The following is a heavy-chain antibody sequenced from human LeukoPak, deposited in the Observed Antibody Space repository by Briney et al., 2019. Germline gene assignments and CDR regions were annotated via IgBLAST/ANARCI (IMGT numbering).Heavy chain of an antibody. CDR1: GGTFSSYA. J-gene: IGHJ4*02. V-gene: IGHV1-69*04. CDR3: ARDEAYCGGDCYSVGY. CDR2: IIPILGTA. Sequence: SVKVSCKASGGTFSSYAISWVRQAPGQGLEWMGRIIPILGTANYAQKFQGRVTITADKSTSTAYMELSSLRSEDTAVYYCARDEAYCGGDCYSVGYWGQGTLVTVSS. D-gene: IGHD2-21*02.